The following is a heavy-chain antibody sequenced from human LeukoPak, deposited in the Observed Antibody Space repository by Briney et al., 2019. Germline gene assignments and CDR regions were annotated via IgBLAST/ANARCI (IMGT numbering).Heavy chain of an antibody. Sequence: SETLSLTCTVSGGSISNYWWSWIRQPPGKGLEWIGYIYYTGSTAYNPSLKSRVTISVDTSKNQFSLRLSSVTAADTAFYYCARTITHGSADYWGQGTLVTVSS. V-gene: IGHV4-59*01. CDR1: GGSISNYW. CDR2: IYYTGST. CDR3: ARTITHGSADY. D-gene: IGHD5-24*01. J-gene: IGHJ4*02.